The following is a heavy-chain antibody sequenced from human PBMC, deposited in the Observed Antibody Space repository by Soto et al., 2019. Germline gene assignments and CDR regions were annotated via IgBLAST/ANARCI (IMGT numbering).Heavy chain of an antibody. CDR1: GDSVSSNSAA. CDR3: ASGRYSSSSTYYYYYYGMDV. J-gene: IGHJ6*02. D-gene: IGHD6-6*01. CDR2: TYYRSKWYN. Sequence: SQTLSLTCAISGDSVSSNSAAGNWIRQSPSRGLEWLGRTYYRSKWYNDYAVSVKSRITINPDTSKNQFSLQLNSVTPEDTAVYYCASGRYSSSSTYYYYYYGMDVWGQGTTVTVS. V-gene: IGHV6-1*01.